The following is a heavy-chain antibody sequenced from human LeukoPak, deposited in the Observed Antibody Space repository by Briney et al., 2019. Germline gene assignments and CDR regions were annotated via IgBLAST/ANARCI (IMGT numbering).Heavy chain of an antibody. CDR3: AKDEGYDSSGYYYFDY. V-gene: IGHV3-23*01. CDR2: ISGSGGST. CDR1: GFTFSSYA. D-gene: IGHD3-22*01. J-gene: IGHJ4*02. Sequence: AGGSLRVSCAASGFTFSSYAMSWVRQAPGKGLEWVSAISGSGGSTYYADSVKGRFTISRDNSKNTLYLQMNSLRAEDTAVYYCAKDEGYDSSGYYYFDYWGQGTLVTVSS.